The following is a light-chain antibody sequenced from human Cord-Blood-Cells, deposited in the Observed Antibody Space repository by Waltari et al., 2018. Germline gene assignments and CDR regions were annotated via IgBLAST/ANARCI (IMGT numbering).Light chain of an antibody. CDR2: EGS. V-gene: IGLV2-23*01. Sequence: ALTQPPSASGSPGQSVTISCTGTSSDVGGYNYVSWYQQHPGKAPKLMIYEGSKRPSGVSNRFSGSKSGNTASLTISGLQAEEEADYYCCSYAGRSTDVVFGGGTKLT. CDR3: CSYAGRSTDVV. CDR1: SSDVGGYNY. J-gene: IGLJ2*01.